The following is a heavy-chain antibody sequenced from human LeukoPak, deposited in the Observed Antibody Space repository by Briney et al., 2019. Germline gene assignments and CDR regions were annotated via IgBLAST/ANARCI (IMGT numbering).Heavy chain of an antibody. Sequence: GASVKVSCKASGYTFTSYGISWVRQAPGQGLEWMGWISAYNGNTNYAQKFQGRVTITADESTSTAYMELSSLRSEDTAVYYCARGPAAINGAWFDPWGQGTLVTVSS. CDR2: ISAYNGNT. CDR3: ARGPAAINGAWFDP. CDR1: GYTFTSYG. D-gene: IGHD2-2*01. J-gene: IGHJ5*02. V-gene: IGHV1-18*01.